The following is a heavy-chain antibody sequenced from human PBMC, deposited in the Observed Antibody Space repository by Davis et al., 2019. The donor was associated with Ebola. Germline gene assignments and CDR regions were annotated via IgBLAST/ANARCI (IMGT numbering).Heavy chain of an antibody. V-gene: IGHV3-23*01. CDR1: GFTFTNYT. Sequence: GGSLRLSCAASGFTFTNYTMNWVRQAPGKGLEWVSAISRSGGSTYYADSVKGRFTISRDNSKNTLYLQMNSLRAEDTAVYSCEKDYIVGGVISYAMDVWGQGTTVTVSS. CDR3: EKDYIVGGVISYAMDV. CDR2: ISRSGGST. J-gene: IGHJ6*02. D-gene: IGHD3-16*01.